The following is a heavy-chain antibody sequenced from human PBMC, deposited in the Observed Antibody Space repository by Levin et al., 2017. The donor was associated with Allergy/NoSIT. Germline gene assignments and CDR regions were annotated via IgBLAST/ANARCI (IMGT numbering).Heavy chain of an antibody. J-gene: IGHJ4*02. D-gene: IGHD2-2*01. Sequence: SQTLSLTCTVAGGSISTHYWSWIRQPAGKGLEWIGRIYSESTNYNPSLQSRVSMSVDTSKNQLSLRLSSVTAADTAVYYCARLESVASRHYYFDYWGQGALVTVSS. V-gene: IGHV4-4*07. CDR2: IYSEST. CDR3: ARLESVASRHYYFDY. CDR1: GGSISTHY.